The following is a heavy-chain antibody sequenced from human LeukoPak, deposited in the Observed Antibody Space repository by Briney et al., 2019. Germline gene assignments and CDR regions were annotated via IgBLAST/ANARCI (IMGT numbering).Heavy chain of an antibody. V-gene: IGHV3-33*01. CDR2: IWYDGSNQ. CDR1: GFTFRSYG. D-gene: IGHD6-19*01. J-gene: IGHJ4*02. CDR3: ARAYSSGWSYFDY. Sequence: PGGSLRLSCAASGFTFRSYGMHWVRQAPGKGLEWVAVIWYDGSNQYYADSVKGRFTISRDNSKNTLYLQLNSLRAEDTAVYYCARAYSSGWSYFDYWGQGTLVTVSS.